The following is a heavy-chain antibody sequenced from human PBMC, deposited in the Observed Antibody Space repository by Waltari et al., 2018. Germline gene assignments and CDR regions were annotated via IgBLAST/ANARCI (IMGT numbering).Heavy chain of an antibody. CDR2: DYPGDSNT. J-gene: IGHJ4*02. CDR3: ARQNIHSYGYGYFDF. Sequence: EVQLEQSGAEVKKPGESLKISCNGSGYSFAKYWIGWVRQMPGKGLEWMGVDYPGDSNTHTRRSFQGQVTTVADTSISTAYLQWSSLKASDTAIYFCARQNIHSYGYGYFDFWGQGTLVTVSS. CDR1: GYSFAKYW. V-gene: IGHV5-51*01. D-gene: IGHD5-18*01.